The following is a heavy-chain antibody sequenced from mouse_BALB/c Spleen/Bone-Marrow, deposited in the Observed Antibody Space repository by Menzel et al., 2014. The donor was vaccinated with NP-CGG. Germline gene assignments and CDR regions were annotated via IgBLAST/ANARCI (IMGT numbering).Heavy chain of an antibody. CDR3: AISYGGNYKYYFDF. CDR2: IWAGGSI. Sequence: VKVVESGPGLVAPSQSLSITCTVSGFSLTSYGVHWVRQPPGKGLEWLGIIWAGGSINYNSAFLSQLSISKDKSKSQVFSKMNSLQSDDTAMDYCAISYGGNYKYYFDFWGQGTTLTVSS. J-gene: IGHJ2*01. D-gene: IGHD2-10*01. CDR1: GFSLTSYG. V-gene: IGHV2-9*02.